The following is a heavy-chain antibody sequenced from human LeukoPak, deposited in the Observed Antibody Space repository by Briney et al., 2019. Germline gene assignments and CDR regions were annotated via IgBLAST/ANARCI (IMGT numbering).Heavy chain of an antibody. CDR3: AKGPLRGTAAAIDY. Sequence: PEGSLRLSCAASGFAFNTYSMHWVRQAPGKGLEWVAVISSDGSSEYYTDSVKGRFTISRDISTDTLWLQMDSLRTEDTAVYYCAKGPLRGTAAAIDYWGQGTLVTVSS. CDR2: ISSDGSSE. V-gene: IGHV3-30*04. J-gene: IGHJ4*02. D-gene: IGHD2-2*01. CDR1: GFAFNTYS.